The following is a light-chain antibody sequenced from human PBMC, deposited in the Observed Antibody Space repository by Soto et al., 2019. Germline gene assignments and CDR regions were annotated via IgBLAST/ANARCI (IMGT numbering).Light chain of an antibody. Sequence: NFMLTQPHSVSESPGKTVTISCNRSSGSIASNYVQWYQQRPGSAPNNLSYDSRERPPGVPDRFSGSIDTSSNSASLTISGLKTDDEADYYCQSYDSSTVVFGGGTKVTVL. J-gene: IGLJ2*01. CDR3: QSYDSSTVV. CDR2: DSR. CDR1: SGSIASNY. V-gene: IGLV6-57*04.